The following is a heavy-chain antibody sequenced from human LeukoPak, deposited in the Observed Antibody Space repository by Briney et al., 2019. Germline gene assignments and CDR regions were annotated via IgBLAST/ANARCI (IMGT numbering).Heavy chain of an antibody. CDR1: GDSISSYY. CDR3: ARGRLLEWFDS. CDR2: ISDSGST. Sequence: SETLSLTCTVSGDSISSYYWSWIRQPLGKRLEWIGCISDSGSTNYNPSLKRRVTISVDTSKSQFSLKLSSVTAADAAVYYCARGRLLEWFDSWGQGTLVSVSS. J-gene: IGHJ5*02. D-gene: IGHD3-3*01. V-gene: IGHV4-59*01.